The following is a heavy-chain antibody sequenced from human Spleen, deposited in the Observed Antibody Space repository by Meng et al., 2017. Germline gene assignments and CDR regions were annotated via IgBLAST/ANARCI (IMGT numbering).Heavy chain of an antibody. V-gene: IGHV3-23*01. CDR1: GVTFSSYA. J-gene: IGHJ4*02. D-gene: IGHD3-3*01. CDR2: ISGSGGST. Sequence: EVQLLESVGGLVQPGGSLRLSCAASGVTFSSYAMSWVRQAPGKGLEWVSAISGSGGSTYYADSVKGRFTISRDNSKNTLYLQMNSLRAEDTAVYYCAKVPGEVLRFLEWLLYFDYWGQGTLVTVSS. CDR3: AKVPGEVLRFLEWLLYFDY.